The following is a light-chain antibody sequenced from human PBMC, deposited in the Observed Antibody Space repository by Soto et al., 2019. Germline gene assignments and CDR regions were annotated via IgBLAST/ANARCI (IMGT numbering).Light chain of an antibody. CDR2: GAS. V-gene: IGKV3-20*01. CDR1: QSVNSRY. CDR3: QQYGSSPSLT. Sequence: DTVLTQSPGTMALSPGERATLSCRASQSVNSRYLAWYQQKPGQAPRLLIYGASSRATGIPDRFSGSGSGTDFTLTISRLEPEDFAVYYCQQYGSSPSLTFGGGTKVDI. J-gene: IGKJ4*01.